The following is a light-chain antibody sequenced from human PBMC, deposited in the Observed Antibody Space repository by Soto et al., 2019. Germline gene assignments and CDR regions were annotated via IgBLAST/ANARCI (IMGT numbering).Light chain of an antibody. CDR2: WAS. V-gene: IGKV4-1*01. J-gene: IGKJ2*01. CDR3: QQYFSSVLYT. CDR1: QSVLNTSNKKDY. Sequence: DIVMTQSPDSLTVSLGETATINCKSSQSVLNTSNKKDYISWFQQRSGRTPKLLIYWASTRESGVPDRFSGSGSGTDFTLTINNLQAEDGAVYYCQQYFSSVLYTFGQGTKLEIK.